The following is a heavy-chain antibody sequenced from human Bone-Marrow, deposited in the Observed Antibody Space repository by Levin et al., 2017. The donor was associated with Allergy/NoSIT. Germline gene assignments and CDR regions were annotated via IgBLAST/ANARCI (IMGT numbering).Heavy chain of an antibody. V-gene: IGHV1-69*06. CDR2: IVPMFDTA. Sequence: SVKVSCKVSGGTFDKFAISWVRQAPGQGLEWMGGIVPMFDTAYYPQKFQGRVSITADKSTNTAYMDLGTLTSEDTAVYFCVRHPCGGECYSDRYGGFDSWGQGTLVTVSS. D-gene: IGHD2-21*01. J-gene: IGHJ4*02. CDR3: VRHPCGGECYSDRYGGFDS. CDR1: GGTFDKFA.